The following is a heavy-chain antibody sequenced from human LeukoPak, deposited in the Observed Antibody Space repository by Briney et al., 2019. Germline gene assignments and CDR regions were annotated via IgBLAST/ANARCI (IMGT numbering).Heavy chain of an antibody. V-gene: IGHV3-33*06. CDR2: IWYDGSNK. Sequence: GRSLRLSCAASGFTFKNYGMHWVRQAPGKGLEWVAMIWYDGSNKYYVDSVTGRFTISRDNSKNTVYLQMNSLRADDAAVYYCAKGGLAVAGIDSWGQGTLVTVSS. D-gene: IGHD6-19*01. J-gene: IGHJ4*02. CDR3: AKGGLAVAGIDS. CDR1: GFTFKNYG.